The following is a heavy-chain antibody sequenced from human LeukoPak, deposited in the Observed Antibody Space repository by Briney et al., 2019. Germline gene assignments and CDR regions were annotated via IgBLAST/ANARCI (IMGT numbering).Heavy chain of an antibody. Sequence: ASVKVSCKASGGTFTSYAISWVRQAPGQGLEWMGGIIPIFGTANYAQKFQGRVTITADESTSTAYMELSSLRSEDTAVYYCARGVENYYYGMDVWGKGTTVTVSS. V-gene: IGHV1-69*13. CDR1: GGTFTSYA. CDR3: ARGVENYYYGMDV. CDR2: IIPIFGTA. J-gene: IGHJ6*04.